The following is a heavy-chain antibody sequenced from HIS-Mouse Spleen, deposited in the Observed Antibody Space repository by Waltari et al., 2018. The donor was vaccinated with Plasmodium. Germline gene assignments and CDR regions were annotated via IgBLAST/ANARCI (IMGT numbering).Heavy chain of an antibody. D-gene: IGHD6-13*01. V-gene: IGHV3-7*01. CDR2: IKQDGSEK. CDR3: ASSWYWYFDL. CDR1: GFTLSSNW. Sequence: EVQLVESGGGLVQPGGALRLSCAASGFTLSSNWISCVRQAPGKGLEWVANIKQDGSEKYYVDSVKGRFTISRDNAKNSLYLQMNSLRAEDTAVYYCASSWYWYFDLWGRGTLVTVSS. J-gene: IGHJ2*01.